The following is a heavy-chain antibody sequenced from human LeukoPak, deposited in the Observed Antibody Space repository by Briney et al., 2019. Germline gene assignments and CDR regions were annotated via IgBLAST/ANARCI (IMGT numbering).Heavy chain of an antibody. Sequence: SETLSLTCTVSGGSISSDDYYWSWIRQHPGKGLEWIGYIYYSGSTYYNPSLKSRVTISVDTSKNQFSLKLSSVTAADTAVYYCARRGVGPRDAFDIWGQGTMVTVSS. CDR3: ARRGVGPRDAFDI. D-gene: IGHD1-26*01. J-gene: IGHJ3*02. V-gene: IGHV4-31*03. CDR1: GGSISSDDYY. CDR2: IYYSGST.